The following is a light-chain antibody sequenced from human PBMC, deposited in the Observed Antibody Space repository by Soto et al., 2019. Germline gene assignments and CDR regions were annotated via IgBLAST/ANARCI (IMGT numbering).Light chain of an antibody. CDR1: QSVSSN. J-gene: IGKJ2*01. V-gene: IGKV3-15*01. CDR3: QQYNNLPPFMYT. Sequence: EIVMTQSPGTLSVSPGERATLSCRASQSVSSNLAWYQQKPGQAPRLLIYGASTRATGVPARFSGSGSGTEFTLTISSLQSEAFAVYYCQQYNNLPPFMYTFGQGTQLEIK. CDR2: GAS.